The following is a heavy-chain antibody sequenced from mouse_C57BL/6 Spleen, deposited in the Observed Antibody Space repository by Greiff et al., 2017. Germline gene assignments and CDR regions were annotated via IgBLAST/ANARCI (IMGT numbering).Heavy chain of an antibody. J-gene: IGHJ3*01. Sequence: VQLKESGPGMVKPSQSLSLTCTVTGYSITSGYDWHWIRHFPGNKLEWMGYISYSGSTNYNPSLKSRIYITHDTSKNHFFLKLNAVTTEDTATYYCAREPFAYWGQGTLVTVSA. CDR3: AREPFAY. CDR2: ISYSGST. V-gene: IGHV3-1*01. CDR1: GYSITSGYD.